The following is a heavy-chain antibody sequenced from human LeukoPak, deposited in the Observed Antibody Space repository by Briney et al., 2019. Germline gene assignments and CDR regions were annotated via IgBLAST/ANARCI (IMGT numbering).Heavy chain of an antibody. CDR2: INHSGSA. CDR3: ARGGRVYSYGLSY. J-gene: IGHJ4*02. CDR1: GGSFSGYY. D-gene: IGHD5-18*01. V-gene: IGHV4-34*01. Sequence: SETLSLTCAVYGGSFSGYYWSWIRQPPGKGLEWIGEINHSGSANYNPSLKSRVTISVDTSKNQFSLKLSSVTAADTAVYYCARGGRVYSYGLSYWGQGTLVTVSS.